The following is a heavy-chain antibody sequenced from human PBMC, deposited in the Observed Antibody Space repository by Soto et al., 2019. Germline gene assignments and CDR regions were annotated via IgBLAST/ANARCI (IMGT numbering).Heavy chain of an antibody. CDR2: ISSSSTI. D-gene: IGHD6-19*01. CDR3: ARERGSGWTFDY. Sequence: EVQLVESGGDLVQPGGSLRLSCAASGFTFSTYSMNWVRQAPGKGLEWVSSISSSSTIYYADSVKGRFTISRDNVQTSLYLQMHSLRAEDTAVYYGARERGSGWTFDYWGQGTLVTVSS. J-gene: IGHJ4*02. V-gene: IGHV3-48*01. CDR1: GFTFSTYS.